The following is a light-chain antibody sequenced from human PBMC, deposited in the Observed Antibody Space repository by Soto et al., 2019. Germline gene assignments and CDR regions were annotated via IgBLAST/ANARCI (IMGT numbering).Light chain of an antibody. CDR3: HQYESSWT. CDR2: GAS. CDR1: ESISPTF. V-gene: IGKV3-20*01. Sequence: EIVLTQSPGTLSLSPGERATLSCRASESISPTFLAWYQHKPGHAPRVLIYGASRRATGITERFSGSGSGTDFTLIISRLEPDDFTVYYCHQYESSWTFGQGTKVEMK. J-gene: IGKJ1*01.